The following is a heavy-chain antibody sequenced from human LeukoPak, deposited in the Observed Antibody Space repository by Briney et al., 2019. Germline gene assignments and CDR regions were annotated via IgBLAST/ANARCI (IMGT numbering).Heavy chain of an antibody. CDR2: ISSSSSYI. CDR1: GFTFSSYS. J-gene: IGHJ3*02. Sequence: GGSLRLSCAASGFTFSSYSMNWVRQAPGKGLEWVSSISSSSSYIYYADSVKGRFTISRDNAKNSLYLQMNSLRAEDTAVYYCARDGMITFGGVIVKGAFDIWSQGTMVTVSS. CDR3: ARDGMITFGGVIVKGAFDI. V-gene: IGHV3-21*01. D-gene: IGHD3-16*02.